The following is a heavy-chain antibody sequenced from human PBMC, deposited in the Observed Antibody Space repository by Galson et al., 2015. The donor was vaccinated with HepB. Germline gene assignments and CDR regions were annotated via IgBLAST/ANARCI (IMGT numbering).Heavy chain of an antibody. Sequence: SLRLSCAASGFTFSDYWMHWVRQAPGEGLVWVSRINPDGSRTSYADSVKGRFTVSRDNAKNTLYLQMNSLRAEDTGVYYCATADLYRFDNWGQGTLGTVSS. V-gene: IGHV3-74*01. D-gene: IGHD3-16*02. CDR3: ATADLYRFDN. CDR1: GFTFSDYW. CDR2: INPDGSRT. J-gene: IGHJ4*02.